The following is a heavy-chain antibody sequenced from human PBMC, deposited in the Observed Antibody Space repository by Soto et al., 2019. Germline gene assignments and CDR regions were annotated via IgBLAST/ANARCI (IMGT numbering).Heavy chain of an antibody. CDR1: GFTFSSYF. Sequence: EVQLLESGGGLVQPGGSVRLSCAASGFTFSSYFMTWVRQAPGKGLEWVSAVSASGDGTSYAESVKGQFTISRDSYKNAMFLQMNRLRAEDTAVHYCAKRAVSPLSKDYVGHFDLRGRATLVTVSS. CDR2: VSASGDGT. CDR3: AKRAVSPLSKDYVGHFDL. D-gene: IGHD3-16*01. V-gene: IGHV3-23*01. J-gene: IGHJ2*01.